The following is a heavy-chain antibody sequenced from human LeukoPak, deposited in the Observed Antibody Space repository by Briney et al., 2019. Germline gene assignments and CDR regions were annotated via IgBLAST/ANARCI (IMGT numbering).Heavy chain of an antibody. CDR1: GGTFSSYA. Sequence: ASVKVSCKASGGTFSSYAISWVRQAPGQGHEWMGGIIPIFGTANYAQKFQGRVTITADESTSTAYMELSSLRSEDTAVYYCARDGGNYDPHYWGQGTLVTVSS. CDR3: ARDGGNYDPHY. J-gene: IGHJ4*02. CDR2: IIPIFGTA. V-gene: IGHV1-69*13. D-gene: IGHD3-3*01.